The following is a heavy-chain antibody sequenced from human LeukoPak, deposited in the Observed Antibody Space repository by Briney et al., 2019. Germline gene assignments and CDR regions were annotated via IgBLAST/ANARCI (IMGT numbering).Heavy chain of an antibody. CDR1: GYTFTGYY. V-gene: IGHV1-2*02. CDR3: ARDPNGYNYDY. Sequence: ASVKVSCKTSGYTFTGYYIHWVRQAPGQGLEWMGWINPNTGGTNNAQKFQGRVTMTRDTSISTAYMELSRLRSDDTAVYYCARDPNGYNYDYWGQGTLVTVSS. J-gene: IGHJ4*02. D-gene: IGHD5-24*01. CDR2: INPNTGGT.